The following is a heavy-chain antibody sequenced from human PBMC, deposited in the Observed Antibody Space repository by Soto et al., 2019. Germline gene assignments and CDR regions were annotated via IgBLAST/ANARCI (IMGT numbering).Heavy chain of an antibody. CDR1: GCTFSSYA. CDR2: IIPIFGTA. CDR3: ARDLGYYYGSGSPDPFDY. D-gene: IGHD3-10*01. V-gene: IGHV1-69*13. J-gene: IGHJ4*02. Sequence: SVKVSCKASGCTFSSYAISCVRQAPGQVLEWMGGIIPIFGTANYAQKFQGRVTITADESTSTAYMELSSLRSEDTAVYYCARDLGYYYGSGSPDPFDYWGQGTQVTVSS.